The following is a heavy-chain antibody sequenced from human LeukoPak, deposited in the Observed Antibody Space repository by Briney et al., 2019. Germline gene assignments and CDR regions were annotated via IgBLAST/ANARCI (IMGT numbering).Heavy chain of an antibody. Sequence: ASVKVSCKASGYTFTGYFMHWVRQAPGQGLEWMGWINPNTGGTNFAQKFQGRVTMTRDTSISTACMELSRLRSDDTAVYYCASSPYYDYVWGSYPINWGQGTLVTVSS. J-gene: IGHJ4*02. D-gene: IGHD3-16*02. CDR2: INPNTGGT. CDR1: GYTFTGYF. CDR3: ASSPYYDYVWGSYPIN. V-gene: IGHV1-2*02.